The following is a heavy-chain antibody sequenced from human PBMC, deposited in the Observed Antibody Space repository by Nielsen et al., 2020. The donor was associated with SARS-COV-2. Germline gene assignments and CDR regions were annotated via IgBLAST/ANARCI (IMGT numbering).Heavy chain of an antibody. CDR3: ARHLTRSDVQPGMDQ. Sequence: VRQMPGKGLVWMGIIYPGNSDTRYSPSFQGQVTISADKSINTAYLQWSALKASDTAMYFCARHLTRSDVQPGMDQWGQGTLVTVSS. J-gene: IGHJ4*02. CDR2: IYPGNSDT. V-gene: IGHV5-51*01. D-gene: IGHD1-14*01.